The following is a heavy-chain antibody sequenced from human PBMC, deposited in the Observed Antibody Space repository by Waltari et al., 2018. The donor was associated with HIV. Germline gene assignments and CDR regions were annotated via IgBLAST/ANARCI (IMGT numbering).Heavy chain of an antibody. CDR3: ARSLYYDFWSAYPPDR. Sequence: EVQLVESGGGLVQPGGSLRLSCAASGFTFSSYWMRWVRQAPGKGPLWVSRITSDGSSTTYADSVKGRFTISRDNAKNTLYLQMNSLRAEDTAVYYCARSLYYDFWSAYPPDRWGRGTLVTVSS. D-gene: IGHD3-3*01. V-gene: IGHV3-74*01. CDR2: ITSDGSST. CDR1: GFTFSSYW. J-gene: IGHJ5*02.